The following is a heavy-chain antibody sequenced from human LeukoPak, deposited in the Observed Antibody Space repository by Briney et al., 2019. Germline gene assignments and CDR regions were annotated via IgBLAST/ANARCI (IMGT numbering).Heavy chain of an antibody. V-gene: IGHV1-18*01. D-gene: IGHD2-2*01. CDR2: ISAYNGNT. CDR1: GYTFTSYG. J-gene: IGHJ6*02. Sequence: ASVKVSCKASGYTFTSYGISWVRQAPGQGLEWMGWISAYNGNTNYAQKLQGRVTMTTDTSTSTAYMELRSLRSDDTAVYYCARDSECSTTSCYAVYFYGLDVWGQGTTVTVSS. CDR3: ARDSECSTTSCYAVYFYGLDV.